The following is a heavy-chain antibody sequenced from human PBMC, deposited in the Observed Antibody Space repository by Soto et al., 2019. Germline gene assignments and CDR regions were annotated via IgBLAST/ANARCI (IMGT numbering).Heavy chain of an antibody. D-gene: IGHD4-4*01. CDR1: GGSFSGYY. CDR3: ARVRVMTTVTTHYYYYYMDV. V-gene: IGHV4-34*01. J-gene: IGHJ6*03. Sequence: QVQLQQWGAGLLKPSETLSLTCAVYGGSFSGYYWSWVRQPPGKGLEWIGEINHSGSPNYNPSLKSRGPISVDASQNQSSLNLISVTAADTAVYYCARVRVMTTVTTHYYYYYMDVWGQGTTVTVSS. CDR2: INHSGSP.